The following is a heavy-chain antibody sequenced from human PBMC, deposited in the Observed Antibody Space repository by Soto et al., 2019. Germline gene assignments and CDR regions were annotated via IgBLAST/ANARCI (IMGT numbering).Heavy chain of an antibody. CDR2: FDPEDGET. V-gene: IGHV1-24*01. CDR3: ATDPGYCSSTSCLGI. J-gene: IGHJ3*02. CDR1: GYTLTELS. D-gene: IGHD2-2*03. Sequence: ASVKVSCKVSGYTLTELSMHWVRHAPGKGLEWMGGFDPEDGETIYAQKFQGRVTMTEDTSTDTAYMELSSLRSEDTAVYYCATDPGYCSSTSCLGIWGQGTMVTVSS.